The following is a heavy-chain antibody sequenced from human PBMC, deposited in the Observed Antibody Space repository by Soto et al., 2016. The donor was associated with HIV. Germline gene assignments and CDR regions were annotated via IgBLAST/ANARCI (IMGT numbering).Heavy chain of an antibody. D-gene: IGHD1-26*01. CDR1: GFTFSSYG. V-gene: IGHV3-33*01. Sequence: VQLVESGGGVVQPGRSLRLSCAASGFTFSSYGMHWVRQAPGKGLEWVAVIWYDGSNKYYADSVKGRFTISRDNSKNTLYLQMNSLRAEDTAVYYCARTYSGSRTPSGNYGMDVVGPRDHGHRLL. CDR3: ARTYSGSRTPSGNYGMDV. J-gene: IGHJ6*02. CDR2: IWYDGSNK.